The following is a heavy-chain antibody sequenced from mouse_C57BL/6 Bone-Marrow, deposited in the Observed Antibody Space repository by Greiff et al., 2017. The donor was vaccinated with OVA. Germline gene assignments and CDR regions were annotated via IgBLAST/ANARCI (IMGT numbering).Heavy chain of an antibody. CDR1: GYTFTSYW. D-gene: IGHD2-1*01. CDR3: AIFYSSAWFAY. V-gene: IGHV1-74*01. Sequence: QVHVKQPGAELVKPGASVKVSCKASGYTFTSYWMHWVKQRAGQGLEWIGRIHPSDSDTNYNQKFKGKATLTVDKSSSTAYMQLSSLTSEDSAVYYCAIFYSSAWFAYWGQGTLVTVSA. J-gene: IGHJ3*01. CDR2: IHPSDSDT.